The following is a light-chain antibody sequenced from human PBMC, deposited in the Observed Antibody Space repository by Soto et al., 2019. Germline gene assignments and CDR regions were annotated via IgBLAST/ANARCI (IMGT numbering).Light chain of an antibody. J-gene: IGKJ2*01. CDR1: QSVGSN. CDR3: QQYTNWPYT. Sequence: EIVMTQSPATLSVSPGERASLSCRASQSVGSNLAWYQQTAGQAPRLLSYGASTRATGIPARFSGSGSVTEFTLTISSLQSEDFAVYSCQQYTNWPYTFGQGTKLEIK. CDR2: GAS. V-gene: IGKV3-15*01.